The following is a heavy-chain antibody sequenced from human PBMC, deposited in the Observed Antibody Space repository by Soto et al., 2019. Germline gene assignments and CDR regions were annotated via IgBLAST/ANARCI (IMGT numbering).Heavy chain of an antibody. Sequence: QVQLVESGGGVVQPGRSLRLSCGASGFTFNNYGMQWVRQAPGKGLEWVALISYDGSNKYYADSVKGRFTISRDNSKKTLYLKMNTLRTEDTAVYYFLGGKYFGDYWGKGPRAT. D-gene: IGHD3-16*01. CDR2: ISYDGSNK. CDR1: GFTFNNYG. V-gene: IGHV3-30*03. CDR3: LGGKYFGDY. J-gene: IGHJ4*02.